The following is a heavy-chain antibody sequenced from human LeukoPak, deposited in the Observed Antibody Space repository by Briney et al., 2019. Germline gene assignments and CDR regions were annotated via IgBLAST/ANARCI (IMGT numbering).Heavy chain of an antibody. CDR3: ARTLADYGGISYYSDY. V-gene: IGHV1-18*01. J-gene: IGHJ4*02. CDR1: GYTFTSYG. Sequence: GASVKVSCKASGYTFTSYGITWVRQAPGQRLEWMGWTSPYSGKTNYAQKLQGRVTMTTDTSTTTVYMELRSLRSDDTAVYYCARTLADYGGISYYSDYWGQGTQVTVSS. D-gene: IGHD4-23*01. CDR2: TSPYSGKT.